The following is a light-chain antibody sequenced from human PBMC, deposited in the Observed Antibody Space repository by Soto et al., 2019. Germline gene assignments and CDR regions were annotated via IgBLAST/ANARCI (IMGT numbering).Light chain of an antibody. CDR3: SSYAGSNNYV. CDR2: EVS. J-gene: IGLJ1*01. CDR1: SSDVCGYNY. V-gene: IGLV2-8*01. Sequence: QSVLTQPPSASGSPGQSVTISCTGTSSDVCGYNYDSWYQQHPSKAPKLMIYEVSKRPSGVPDRFSGSKSGNTASLTVSGLQAEDEADYYCSSYAGSNNYVFGTGTKVTV.